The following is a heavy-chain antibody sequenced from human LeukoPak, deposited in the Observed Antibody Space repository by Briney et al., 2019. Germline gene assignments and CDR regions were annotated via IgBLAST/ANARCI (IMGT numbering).Heavy chain of an antibody. D-gene: IGHD3-3*02. CDR2: ISSSSSHI. J-gene: IGHJ4*02. CDR3: ARDFSPPDY. Sequence: GGSLRLSCAASGFTFSIYSMNWVRQAPGKGLEWVSYISSSSSHIYYADSVKGRFTISRDNAKNSLYLQMNSLRAEDTAVYYCARDFSPPDYWGQGTLVTVSS. CDR1: GFTFSIYS. V-gene: IGHV3-48*01.